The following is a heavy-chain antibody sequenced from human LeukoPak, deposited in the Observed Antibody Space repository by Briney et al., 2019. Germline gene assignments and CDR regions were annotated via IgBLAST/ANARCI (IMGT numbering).Heavy chain of an antibody. CDR3: AKDNGV. CDR1: GFTFSTYN. D-gene: IGHD2-8*01. V-gene: IGHV3-48*01. Sequence: GGSLRLSCAASGFTFSTYNMNWVRQAPGKGLEWVSYISSSSNTIYYADSVKGRFTISRDNAKNSLYLQMNSLRAEDTAVYYCAKDNGVWGQGTLVTVSS. J-gene: IGHJ4*02. CDR2: ISSSSNTI.